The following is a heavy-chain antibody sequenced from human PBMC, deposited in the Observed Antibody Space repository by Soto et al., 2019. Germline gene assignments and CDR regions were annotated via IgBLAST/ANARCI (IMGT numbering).Heavy chain of an antibody. CDR3: ARVKRITIFGVVTSPYNWFDP. CDR2: INHSGST. V-gene: IGHV4-34*01. Sequence: QVQLQQWGAGLLKPSETLSLTCAVYGGSFSGYYWSWIRQPPGKGLEWIGEINHSGSTNYNPSLKSRVTISVDTSKYQFSLKLSSVTAADTAVYYCARVKRITIFGVVTSPYNWFDPWGQGTLVTVSS. J-gene: IGHJ5*02. D-gene: IGHD3-3*01. CDR1: GGSFSGYY.